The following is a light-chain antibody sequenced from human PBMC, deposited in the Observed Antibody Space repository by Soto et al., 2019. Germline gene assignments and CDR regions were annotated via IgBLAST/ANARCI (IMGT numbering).Light chain of an antibody. CDR2: DAS. V-gene: IGKV3-11*01. CDR3: QQRSNA. CDR1: ESVSSY. Sequence: EIVLTQSPATLSLSHGERATLSCRASESVSSYLAWYQQKPGQAPRLLIYDASSRATGIPARFSGSGSGTDFTRTISSLEPEDFAVYYCQQRSNAFGQGTRLEIK. J-gene: IGKJ5*01.